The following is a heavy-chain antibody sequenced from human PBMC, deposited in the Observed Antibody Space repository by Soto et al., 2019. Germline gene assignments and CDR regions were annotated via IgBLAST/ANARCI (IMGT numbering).Heavy chain of an antibody. J-gene: IGHJ3*02. CDR1: GVTFSSYA. CDR3: AKVNRGLPRITGFDI. V-gene: IGHV3-23*01. Sequence: GGSLRLSCAASGVTFSSYAMSWVRQAPGKGLEWVSAISGSGGSTYYADSVKGRFTISRDNSKNTLYLQMNSLRAEDTAVYYCAKVNRGLPRITGFDIWGQGTMVTVSS. CDR2: ISGSGGST. D-gene: IGHD1-20*01.